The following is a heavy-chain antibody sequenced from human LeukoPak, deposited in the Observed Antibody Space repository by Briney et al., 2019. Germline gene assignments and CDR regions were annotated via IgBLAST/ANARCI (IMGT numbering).Heavy chain of an antibody. J-gene: IGHJ4*01. CDR1: GGSISSYY. V-gene: IGHV4-59*12. CDR2: IYYSGST. CDR3: ARGRSFRGPRQFDY. Sequence: SETLSLTCTVSGGSISSYYWSWIRQPPGKGLEWIGSIYYSGSTYYNPSLKSRVTISVDTSKNQFSLKLSSVTAADTAVYYCARGRSFRGPRQFDYWGHGTLVTVSS. D-gene: IGHD2/OR15-2a*01.